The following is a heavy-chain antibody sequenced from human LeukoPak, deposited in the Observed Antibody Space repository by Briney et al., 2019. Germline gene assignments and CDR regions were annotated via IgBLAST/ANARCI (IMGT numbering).Heavy chain of an antibody. V-gene: IGHV4-59*01. CDR1: GGSISSYY. CDR2: IYYSGST. CDR3: ARVGSYGQYCFDY. D-gene: IGHD5-18*01. Sequence: PSETLSLTCTVSGGSISSYYWSWLRQPPGKGLEWVGYIYYSGSTNYNPSLKSRVTISVDTSKNQFSLKLSSVTAADTAVYYCARVGSYGQYCFDYWGQGTLVTVSS. J-gene: IGHJ4*02.